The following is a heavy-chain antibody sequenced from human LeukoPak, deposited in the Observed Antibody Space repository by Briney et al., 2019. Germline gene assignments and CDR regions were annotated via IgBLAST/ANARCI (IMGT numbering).Heavy chain of an antibody. J-gene: IGHJ3*02. CDR1: GGSISSSNW. D-gene: IGHD3-10*01. V-gene: IGHV4-4*02. CDR3: ASETLWFGKLGRFYAFDI. CDR2: IYHSGST. Sequence: PSETLSLTCAVSGGSISSSNWWSWVRQPPGKGLEWIGEIYHSGSTNYNPSLKSRVTISVDKSKNQFSLKLSSVTAADTAVYYCASETLWFGKLGRFYAFDIWGQGTMVTVSS.